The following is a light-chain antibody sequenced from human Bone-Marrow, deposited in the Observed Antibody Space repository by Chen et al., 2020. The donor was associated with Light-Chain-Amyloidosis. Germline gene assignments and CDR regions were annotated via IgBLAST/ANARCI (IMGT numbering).Light chain of an antibody. Sequence: SYELTKPPSVSVSPRQQATITCAGDDLPTKYAYWYQQKPGRAPVLVIHRDTERPSGISERFSGSSSGTTATLTISGVQAEDEADYHCQSADSSGTYEVIFGGGTKLTVL. J-gene: IGLJ2*01. CDR1: DLPTKY. V-gene: IGLV3-25*03. CDR3: QSADSSGTYEVI. CDR2: RDT.